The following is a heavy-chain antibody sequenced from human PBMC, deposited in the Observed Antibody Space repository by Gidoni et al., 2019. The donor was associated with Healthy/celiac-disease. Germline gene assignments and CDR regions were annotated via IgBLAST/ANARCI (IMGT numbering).Heavy chain of an antibody. CDR1: GFPFSSYA. D-gene: IGHD6-13*01. V-gene: IGHV3-23*01. J-gene: IGHJ4*02. CDR2: ISGSGGST. Sequence: EVQLLESGGGLVQPGGSLRLACSASGFPFSSYAMSWVRQAPGKGLGWVSAISGSGGSTYYADSVKGRFTISRDNSKNTLYLQMNSLRAEDTAVYYCAKDSVIAAAGTYYFDYWGQGTLVTVSS. CDR3: AKDSVIAAAGTYYFDY.